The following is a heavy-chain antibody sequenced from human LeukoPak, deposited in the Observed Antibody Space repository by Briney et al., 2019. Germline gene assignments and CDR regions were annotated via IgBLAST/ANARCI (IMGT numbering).Heavy chain of an antibody. V-gene: IGHV3-7*03. Sequence: GGSLRLSCAASGFTFTNYAMNWVRQAPGKGLEWVATINQNGGVKYYVDSVKGRFTISRDNAKTSLFLQMNSLRIDDTAMYYCTRTVNSASDFWGQGTLVTVSS. J-gene: IGHJ4*02. D-gene: IGHD4-23*01. CDR1: GFTFTNYA. CDR2: INQNGGVK. CDR3: TRTVNSASDF.